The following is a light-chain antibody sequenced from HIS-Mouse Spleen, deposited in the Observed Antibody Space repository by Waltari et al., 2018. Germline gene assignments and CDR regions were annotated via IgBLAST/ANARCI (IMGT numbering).Light chain of an antibody. V-gene: IGKV3-20*01. J-gene: IGKJ4*01. CDR1: QSVCSSY. CDR3: QQDGSSPLT. Sequence: EIVLTLPAATLSLSSGERATSPSRLRQSVCSSYLAWYQQKPGQAPRLLIYGASSRATGIPDRFSGSGSGTDFTLNISRLEAEDFAVYYCQQDGSSPLTFGGGTKVEIK. CDR2: GAS.